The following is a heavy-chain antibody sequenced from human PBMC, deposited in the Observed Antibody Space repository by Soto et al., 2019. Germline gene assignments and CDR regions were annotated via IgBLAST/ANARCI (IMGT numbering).Heavy chain of an antibody. J-gene: IGHJ4*02. D-gene: IGHD4-17*01. V-gene: IGHV2-5*02. Sequence: QITLKESGPTLVKPTETLTLTCTFSGFSLKTGGAGVGWIRQPPGKALEWLVVIYWDDDKRSSPSLKNRLTITTHTSKNQVVLTITDMDPADTATYYCAHRHPSGPVDGDYTKHEYFDYWGQGTLVAVAS. CDR2: IYWDDDK. CDR1: GFSLKTGGAG. CDR3: AHRHPSGPVDGDYTKHEYFDY.